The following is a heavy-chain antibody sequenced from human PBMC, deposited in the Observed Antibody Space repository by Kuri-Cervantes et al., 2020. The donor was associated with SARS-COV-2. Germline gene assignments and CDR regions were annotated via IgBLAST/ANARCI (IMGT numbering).Heavy chain of an antibody. CDR1: GGTFSSYT. CDR2: MNPNSGNT. V-gene: IGHV1-8*02. J-gene: IGHJ5*02. Sequence: ASVKVSCKASGGTFSSYTINWVRQATGQGLEWMGWMNPNSGNTGYAQKFQGRVTMTTDTSTSTAYMELRSLRSDDTAVYYCARATGPSITMVRGNWFDPWGQGTLVTVSS. CDR3: ARATGPSITMVRGNWFDP. D-gene: IGHD3-10*01.